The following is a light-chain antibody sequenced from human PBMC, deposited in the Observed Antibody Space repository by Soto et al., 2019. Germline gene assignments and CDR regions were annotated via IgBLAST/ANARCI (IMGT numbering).Light chain of an antibody. CDR3: QQSDRCPYT. CDR1: QSVSSNS. CDR2: GAS. Sequence: DIVLTQSPGTLSLSAGERATLSCRASQSVSSNSLAWYQQKPGQAPRLLIYGASSRATGIPDRFSGSGSGTDFTLTITGLEPEESAVYYCQQSDRCPYTFGQWTKLAIK. V-gene: IGKV3-20*01. J-gene: IGKJ2*01.